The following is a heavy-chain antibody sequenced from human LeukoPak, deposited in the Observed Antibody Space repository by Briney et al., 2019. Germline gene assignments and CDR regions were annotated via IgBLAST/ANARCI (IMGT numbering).Heavy chain of an antibody. J-gene: IGHJ4*02. D-gene: IGHD2-2*01. V-gene: IGHV3-23*01. CDR2: ISATGGST. CDR1: GFTFSSYA. Sequence: GGSLRLSCAASGFTFSSYAMSWVRQAPGKGLEWVSGISATGGSTYYADSVKGGFTISRDNSKNTLYLQMNSLRAEDTAVYYCAKWGGADIVVVPAAMLPLDYWGQGTLVTVSS. CDR3: AKWGGADIVVVPAAMLPLDY.